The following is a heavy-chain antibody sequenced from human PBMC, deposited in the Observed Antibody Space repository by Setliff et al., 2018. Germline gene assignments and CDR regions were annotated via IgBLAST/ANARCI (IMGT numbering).Heavy chain of an antibody. CDR2: IYHSGST. CDR1: GYSISSGYY. CDR3: ARELDY. V-gene: IGHV4-38-2*02. Sequence: PSETLSLTCTVSGYSISSGYYWGWIRQPPGKGLEWIGSIYHSGSTYYNPSLKSRVTISVDMSKNQFSLKLNSVTAADTAVYYCARELDYWGQGTRVTVSS. J-gene: IGHJ4*02.